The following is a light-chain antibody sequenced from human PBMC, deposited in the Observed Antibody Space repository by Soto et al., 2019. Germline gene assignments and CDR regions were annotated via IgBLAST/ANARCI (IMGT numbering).Light chain of an antibody. V-gene: IGKV3-15*01. J-gene: IGKJ3*01. CDR3: QHYRNWPPSST. Sequence: EIVMTQSPATLSVSPGERATLSCRASQSVSSNLAWYQQKPGQAPRLLIYGVSTRATGIPARFSGSGSGTEFTLTISRLQSEDFAVSDCQHYRNWPPSSTFGPGTKVDIK. CDR1: QSVSSN. CDR2: GVS.